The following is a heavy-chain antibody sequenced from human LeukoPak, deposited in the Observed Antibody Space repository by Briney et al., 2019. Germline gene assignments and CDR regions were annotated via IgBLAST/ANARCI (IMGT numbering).Heavy chain of an antibody. D-gene: IGHD1-26*01. CDR3: ARESYFYRAVDY. J-gene: IGHJ4*02. Sequence: PGGSLRLSCAASGFTFSNYNMNWVRQAPGKGLEWASYISTSSSTIYYADSVKGRFTISRDNAKNSLYLQMNSLRAEDTAVYYCARESYFYRAVDYWGQGTLVTVSS. V-gene: IGHV3-48*01. CDR1: GFTFSNYN. CDR2: ISTSSSTI.